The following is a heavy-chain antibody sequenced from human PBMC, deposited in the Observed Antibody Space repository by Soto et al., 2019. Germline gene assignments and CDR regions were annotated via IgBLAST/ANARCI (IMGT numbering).Heavy chain of an antibody. Sequence: QITLKESGPTLMKPTQTLTLTCTFSGFSLSTDGVGVGWIRQPPGKALEWLALIYWNNDKRFGPSLKSRLTITKDTSKNQVVLTVTNVDPVDTATYYCAHYDNSYWYFDLWGRGTLVTVSS. J-gene: IGHJ2*01. D-gene: IGHD3-22*01. CDR1: GFSLSTDGVG. CDR3: AHYDNSYWYFDL. V-gene: IGHV2-5*01. CDR2: IYWNNDK.